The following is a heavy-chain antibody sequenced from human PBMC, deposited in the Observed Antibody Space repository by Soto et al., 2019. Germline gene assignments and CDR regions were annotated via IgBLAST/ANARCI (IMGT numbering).Heavy chain of an antibody. CDR2: IYPGDSDT. CDR3: ARLKRDGYNYLPLYY. Sequence: PGESLKISCKGSGYSFTSYWIGWVRQMPGKGLEWMGIIYPGDSDTRYSPSFQGQVTISADKSISTAYLQWSSLKASDTAMYYCARLKRDGYNYLPLYYWGQGTLVTVSS. CDR1: GYSFTSYW. D-gene: IGHD5-12*01. J-gene: IGHJ4*02. V-gene: IGHV5-51*01.